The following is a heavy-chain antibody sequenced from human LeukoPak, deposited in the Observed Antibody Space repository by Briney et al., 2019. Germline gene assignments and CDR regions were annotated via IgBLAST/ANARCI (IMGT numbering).Heavy chain of an antibody. D-gene: IGHD6-13*01. J-gene: IGHJ6*03. CDR1: GYTFTSYY. CDR2: INPSGGTT. V-gene: IGHV1-46*01. Sequence: ASVKVSCKASGYTFTSYYMHWVRQAPGQGLERMGIINPSGGTTSYAQKFHGRVTMTRDTSTSTVYMELSSLRTEDTAVYYCARDKGTAAGRPYYYYYYMDVWGKGTTVTVSS. CDR3: ARDKGTAAGRPYYYYYYMDV.